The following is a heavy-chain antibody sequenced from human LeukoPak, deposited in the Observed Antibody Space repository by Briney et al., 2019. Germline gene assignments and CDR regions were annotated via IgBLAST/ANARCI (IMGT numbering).Heavy chain of an antibody. J-gene: IGHJ4*02. CDR3: ARQTGSGLFILP. V-gene: IGHV4-39*01. Sequence: PCETLSLTCTVSGVSISSSYSYWGWIRQPPGMGLEWIGSIYYTGNTYYNASLKSQVSISIDTSKNQFSLKLTSVTAADTAVYYCARQTGSGLFILPGGQGTLVTVSS. D-gene: IGHD3/OR15-3a*01. CDR1: GVSISSSYSY. CDR2: IYYTGNT.